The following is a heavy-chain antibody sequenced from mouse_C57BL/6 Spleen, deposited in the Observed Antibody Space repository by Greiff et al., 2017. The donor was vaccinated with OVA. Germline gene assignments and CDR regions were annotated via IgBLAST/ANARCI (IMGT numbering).Heavy chain of an antibody. CDR2: ISSGSSTI. CDR1: GFTFSDYG. CDR3: ASPLYGSSYLYAMDY. Sequence: EVKLVESGGGLVKPGGSLKLSCAASGFTFSDYGMHWVRQAPEKGLEWVAYISSGSSTIYYADTVKGRFTISRDNAKNTLFLQMTSLRSEDTAMYYCASPLYGSSYLYAMDYWGQGTSVTVSS. V-gene: IGHV5-17*01. D-gene: IGHD1-1*01. J-gene: IGHJ4*01.